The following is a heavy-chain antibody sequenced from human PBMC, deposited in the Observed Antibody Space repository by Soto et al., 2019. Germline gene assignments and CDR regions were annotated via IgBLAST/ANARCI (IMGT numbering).Heavy chain of an antibody. Sequence: GGSMRLSCAASRFTFSDYTMHWVRQAPGKGLERVPSISSSTTYIYYADSVKGRFTISRDNSKNILYLQMNSLRAEDTAVFYCAKIDCSLISCSVRDYWGKVXLVTVYS. J-gene: IGHJ4*02. CDR1: RFTFSDYT. V-gene: IGHV3-21*04. CDR2: ISSSTTYI. D-gene: IGHD4-4*01. CDR3: AKIDCSLISCSVRDY.